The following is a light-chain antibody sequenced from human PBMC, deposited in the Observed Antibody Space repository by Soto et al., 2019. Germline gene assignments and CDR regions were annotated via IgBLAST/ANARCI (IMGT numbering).Light chain of an antibody. V-gene: IGKV3-20*01. Sequence: EIVLTQSPGTLSLSPGERATLSCRASQSVSSRSLAWYQQKPGQAPRLLIFDASRRATGIPDRFSGSGSGTDFTLTISRLEPEDFAVYYCQQYGSSPGTFGQGTKLEIK. J-gene: IGKJ2*02. CDR2: DAS. CDR3: QQYGSSPGT. CDR1: QSVSSRS.